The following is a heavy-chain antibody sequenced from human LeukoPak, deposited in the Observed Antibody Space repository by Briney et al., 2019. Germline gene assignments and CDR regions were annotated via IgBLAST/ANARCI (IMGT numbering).Heavy chain of an antibody. CDR2: INHSGYT. J-gene: IGHJ4*02. CDR1: GVSFNDYY. D-gene: IGHD4-17*01. Sequence: SSQTLSLTCAVSGVSFNDYYRSWVRHTPAKGLEWIGEINHSGYTNDSPSLKSRVTLSIDTSRKQFSLDLRSVTVADSGIYYCTRMTTGHDYWGQGTLVTVSS. CDR3: TRMTTGHDY. V-gene: IGHV4-34*01.